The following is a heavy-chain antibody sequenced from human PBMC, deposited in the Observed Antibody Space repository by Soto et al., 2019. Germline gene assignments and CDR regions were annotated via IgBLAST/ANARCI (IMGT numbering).Heavy chain of an antibody. Sequence: QVQLVESGGGVVQPGRSLRLSCAASGFTFSSYGMHWVRQAPGKGLEWVAVISYDGSNKYYADSVKGRFTISRDNSKNTLYLQMNSLRAEDTAVYYCAKDRQYDALCMDVWGQGTTVTVSS. CDR1: GFTFSSYG. CDR3: AKDRQYDALCMDV. D-gene: IGHD3-3*01. J-gene: IGHJ6*02. CDR2: ISYDGSNK. V-gene: IGHV3-30*18.